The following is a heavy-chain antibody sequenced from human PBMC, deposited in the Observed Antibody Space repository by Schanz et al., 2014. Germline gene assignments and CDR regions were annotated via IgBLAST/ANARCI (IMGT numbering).Heavy chain of an antibody. V-gene: IGHV3-30*19. CDR3: ARDLLVSHYDFWSGNDY. CDR1: GFTFSSYG. CDR2: ISYDGNTK. Sequence: QAQLVESGGGVVQPGRSLRLSCAASGFTFSSYGMHWVRQAPGKGLEWVALISYDGNTKYYADSVKGRFTISRDNSKNTLYLQMNSLRADDTAVYYCARDLLVSHYDFWSGNDYWGQGTLVTVSS. D-gene: IGHD3-3*01. J-gene: IGHJ4*02.